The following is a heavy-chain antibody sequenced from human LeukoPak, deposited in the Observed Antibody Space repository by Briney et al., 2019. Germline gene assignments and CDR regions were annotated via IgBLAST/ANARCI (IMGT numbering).Heavy chain of an antibody. J-gene: IGHJ4*02. CDR2: ISAYNGNT. Sequence: ASVKVSCKASSYTFTNYGISWVRQAPGQGLEWMGWISAYNGNTNYAQKLQGRVTMTTDTSTSTAYMELRSLRSDDTAVYYCARGAYYYDSSGSLGYWGQGTLVTVSS. CDR1: SYTFTNYG. CDR3: ARGAYYYDSSGSLGY. D-gene: IGHD3-22*01. V-gene: IGHV1-18*01.